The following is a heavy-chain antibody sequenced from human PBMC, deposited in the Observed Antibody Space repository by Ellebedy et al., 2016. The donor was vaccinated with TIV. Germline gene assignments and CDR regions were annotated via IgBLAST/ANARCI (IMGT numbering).Heavy chain of an antibody. J-gene: IGHJ4*02. CDR3: ARCSSGYLHPGY. CDR1: GGSISSSRYY. D-gene: IGHD3-22*01. CDR2: IYYSGST. Sequence: MPSETLSLTCTVSGGSISSSRYYWGWIRQPPGKGLEWIGSIYYSGSTYYNPSLKSRVTISVDTSKNQFSLKLSSVTAADTAVYYCARCSSGYLHPGYWGQGTLVTVSS. V-gene: IGHV4-39*01.